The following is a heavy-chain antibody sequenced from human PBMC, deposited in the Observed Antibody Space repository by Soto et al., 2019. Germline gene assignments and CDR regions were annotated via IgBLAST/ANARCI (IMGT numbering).Heavy chain of an antibody. CDR2: ISGTSDSI. V-gene: IGHV3-11*06. J-gene: IGHJ4*02. D-gene: IGHD6-13*01. CDR3: ARVAVLAAAGTTDY. CDR1: GFTFSDYY. Sequence: GGSLRLSCAASGFTFSDYYMSWIRQVPGKGLEWVAYISGTSDSIPYADSVKGRFTISRDNAKNSLYLQMNSLRAEDTAVYYCARVAVLAAAGTTDYWGQGALVTVSS.